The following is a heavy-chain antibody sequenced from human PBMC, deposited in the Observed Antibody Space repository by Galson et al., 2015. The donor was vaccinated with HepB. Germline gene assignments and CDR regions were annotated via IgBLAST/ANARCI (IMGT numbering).Heavy chain of an antibody. Sequence: SLRLSCAASGFSFSSYAMHWVRQAPGKGLEWVAVISYDGSNKYYADSVKGRFTISRDNSKNTLYLQMNILRTEDTAVYYCAREESTGYSSSGYQEPLFFWGQGTLVTVSS. CDR3: AREESTGYSSSGYQEPLFF. D-gene: IGHD6-13*01. J-gene: IGHJ4*02. CDR2: ISYDGSNK. CDR1: GFSFSSYA. V-gene: IGHV3-30-3*01.